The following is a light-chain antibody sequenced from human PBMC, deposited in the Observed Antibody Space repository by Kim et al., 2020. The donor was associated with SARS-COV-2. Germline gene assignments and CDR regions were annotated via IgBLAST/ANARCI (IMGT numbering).Light chain of an antibody. CDR3: QVWDSSSDHVV. CDR1: QLGIQR. V-gene: IGLV3-21*04. CDR2: YDD. Sequence: APGKTARIPWGGNQLGIQRVHWYQQKPGQAPALGIYYDDNRPSGIPERFSGSNSGNAAIPTISRVEARDEADYYCQVWDSSSDHVVFGGGTQLTVL. J-gene: IGLJ2*01.